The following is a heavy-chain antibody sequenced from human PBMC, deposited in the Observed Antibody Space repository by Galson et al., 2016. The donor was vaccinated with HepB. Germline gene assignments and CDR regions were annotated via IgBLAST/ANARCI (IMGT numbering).Heavy chain of an antibody. CDR2: ISGSGGRA. J-gene: IGHJ2*01. CDR3: VKDTAGSGRFLYWYFDL. V-gene: IGHV3-23*01. Sequence: SLRLSCAAYGFTFSSYAMGWVRQAPGKGLEWVPPISGSGGRAYYADSVKGRFSISRDNSKNHMYLQMNSLRAEDTALYYCVKDTAGSGRFLYWYFDLWGRGTLVTVSS. CDR1: GFTFSSYA. D-gene: IGHD6-19*01.